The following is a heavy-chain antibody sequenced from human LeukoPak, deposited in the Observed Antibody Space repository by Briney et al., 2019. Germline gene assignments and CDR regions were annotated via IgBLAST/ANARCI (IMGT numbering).Heavy chain of an antibody. CDR2: INQDGNEK. CDR3: ASASGTYEH. V-gene: IGHV3-7*03. CDR1: GFTFSSYA. D-gene: IGHD1-26*01. Sequence: GGSLRLSCAASGFTFSSYAIHWVRQAPGKGLEWVANINQDGNEKYYVDSVKGRFTISRDNARNSLYLQMNSLRVEDTAVYYCASASGTYEHWGQGTLVTVSS. J-gene: IGHJ4*02.